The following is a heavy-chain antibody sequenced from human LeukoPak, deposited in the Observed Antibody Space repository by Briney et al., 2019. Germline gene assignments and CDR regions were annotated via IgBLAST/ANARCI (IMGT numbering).Heavy chain of an antibody. D-gene: IGHD3-22*01. Sequence: GGSLRLSCAASGFTFSSYAMSWVRQAPGKGLEWVSAISGSGGSTYYADSVKGRFTISRDNSKNTLYLQMNSLRAEDTAVYYCAKYHDSSGYYYSDYFDYWGQGTLVAVSS. CDR2: ISGSGGST. V-gene: IGHV3-23*01. CDR1: GFTFSSYA. J-gene: IGHJ4*02. CDR3: AKYHDSSGYYYSDYFDY.